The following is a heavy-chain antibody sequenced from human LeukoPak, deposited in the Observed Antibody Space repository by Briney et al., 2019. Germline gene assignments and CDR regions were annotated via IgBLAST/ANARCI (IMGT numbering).Heavy chain of an antibody. D-gene: IGHD2-2*01. Sequence: SETLSLTCAVSGWSFNDYYWNWIRQPPGKGLEWIGEINARGDTNYNPSLKTRATISVDTSKSHFSLRLTSIIAADTAFYYCARGQVPAARGYNWFDPWGQGTLVTVSS. J-gene: IGHJ5*02. CDR1: GWSFNDYY. CDR2: INARGDT. V-gene: IGHV4-34*01. CDR3: ARGQVPAARGYNWFDP.